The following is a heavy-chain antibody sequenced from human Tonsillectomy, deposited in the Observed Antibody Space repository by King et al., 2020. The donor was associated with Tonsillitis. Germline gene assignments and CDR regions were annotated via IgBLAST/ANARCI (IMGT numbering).Heavy chain of an antibody. Sequence: VQLVESGGGLVQPGGSLKLSCAASGFPFSASAMHWVRQASGKGLEWVGRIRTRLNRYATEQPASVKGRFTISRDDSKNTAYLQMNSLKTDDTAMYYCTSLRFCDSTGCSDYWGQGTLVTVSS. D-gene: IGHD2-2*01. CDR3: TSLRFCDSTGCSDY. J-gene: IGHJ4*02. V-gene: IGHV3-73*02. CDR2: IRTRLNRYAT. CDR1: GFPFSASA.